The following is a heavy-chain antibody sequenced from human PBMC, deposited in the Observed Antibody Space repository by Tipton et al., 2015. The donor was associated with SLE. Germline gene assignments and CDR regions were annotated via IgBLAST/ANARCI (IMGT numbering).Heavy chain of an antibody. CDR2: INHSGST. CDR3: ARGQGGAFDI. CDR1: SDSISSSNYY. D-gene: IGHD3-16*01. V-gene: IGHV4-39*07. Sequence: TLSLTCTVSSDSISSSNYYWGWIRQPPGKGLEWIGEINHSGSTNYNPSLKSRVTISVDTSKNQFSLKLSSVTAADTAVYYCARGQGGAFDIWGQGTMVTVSS. J-gene: IGHJ3*02.